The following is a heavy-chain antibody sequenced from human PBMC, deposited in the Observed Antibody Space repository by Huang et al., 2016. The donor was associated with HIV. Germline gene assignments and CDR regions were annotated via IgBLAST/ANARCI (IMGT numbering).Heavy chain of an antibody. CDR1: SYVFTSYS. Sequence: QGHLVQSGGEVKKPGASVKVSCRASSYVFTSYSITWVRQAPGQGLEWMGWISPYKTNTDYAQKVQGRVTMTADTYTSTADMELRNLRFDDTAVYYCARVKILTGAFDIWGQGAVVTVS. V-gene: IGHV1-18*01. CDR3: ARVKILTGAFDI. D-gene: IGHD3-9*01. CDR2: ISPYKTNT. J-gene: IGHJ3*02.